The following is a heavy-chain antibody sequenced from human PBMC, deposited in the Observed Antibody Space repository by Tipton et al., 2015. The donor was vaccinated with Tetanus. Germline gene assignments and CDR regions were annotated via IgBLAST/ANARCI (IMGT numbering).Heavy chain of an antibody. D-gene: IGHD3-10*01. CDR3: ARARLGSGSYYNRVPLYFDY. Sequence: TLSLTCTVSGGSISSYYWSWIRQPAGKGLEWIGRIYTSGSTNYNPSLKSRVTMSVDTSKNQFSLKLSSVTAADTAVYYCARARLGSGSYYNRVPLYFDYWGQGTLVTVSS. J-gene: IGHJ4*02. CDR1: GGSISSYY. CDR2: IYTSGST. V-gene: IGHV4-4*07.